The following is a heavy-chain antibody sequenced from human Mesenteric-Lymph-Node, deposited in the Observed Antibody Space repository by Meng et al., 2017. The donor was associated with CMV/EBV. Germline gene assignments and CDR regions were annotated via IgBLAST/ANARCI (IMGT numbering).Heavy chain of an antibody. Sequence: SGRTFRSYAIRWVRQAPGQGLEWMGRIIPILGMANYAQKFQGRVTITADKSTSTAYMELSSLRSEDTAVYYCARDRGIVVDNLPFDYWGQGTLVTVSS. D-gene: IGHD2-21*01. J-gene: IGHJ4*02. CDR3: ARDRGIVVDNLPFDY. V-gene: IGHV1-69*04. CDR1: GRTFRSYA. CDR2: IIPILGMA.